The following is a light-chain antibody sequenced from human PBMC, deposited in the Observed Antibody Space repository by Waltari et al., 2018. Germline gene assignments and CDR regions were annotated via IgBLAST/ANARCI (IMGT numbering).Light chain of an antibody. CDR3: QSSDSTLYGVV. CDR1: SPNIGAGYE. V-gene: IGLV1-40*01. J-gene: IGLJ2*01. Sequence: QSVLTQPPSVSGAPGQRVTISCTGSSPNIGAGYEVNRYQLLPGTAPKLLIYGINNRPSGVPDRFSGSRSATSASLAISGLQAEDEAYYYCQSSDSTLYGVVFGGGTKLTVL. CDR2: GIN.